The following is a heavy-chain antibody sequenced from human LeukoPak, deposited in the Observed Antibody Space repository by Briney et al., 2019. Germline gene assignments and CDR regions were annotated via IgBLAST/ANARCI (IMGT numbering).Heavy chain of an antibody. CDR1: GGSISSYY. CDR3: AREGSMTTVKHYFDY. J-gene: IGHJ4*02. D-gene: IGHD4-11*01. Sequence: SETLSLTCTVPGGSISSYYWSWIRQPPGKGLEWIGYIYYSGSTNYNPSLKSRVTISVDTSKNQFSLKVSSVTAADTAVYYCAREGSMTTVKHYFDYWGQGTLVTVSS. V-gene: IGHV4-59*01. CDR2: IYYSGST.